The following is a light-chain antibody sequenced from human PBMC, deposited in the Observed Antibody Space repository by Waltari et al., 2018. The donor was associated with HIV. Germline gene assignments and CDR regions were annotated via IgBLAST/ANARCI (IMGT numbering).Light chain of an antibody. Sequence: DIVLTQSRGTLSLSPGERATLSCRASQGVISRFLAWYQQKPGQAPRHFIYGASSRATGIPDRFSGSGSGTEFTLSISSLETEDFAVYHCQQYGSSLFTFGGGTKVESK. CDR1: QGVISRF. CDR2: GAS. J-gene: IGKJ4*01. CDR3: QQYGSSLFT. V-gene: IGKV3-20*01.